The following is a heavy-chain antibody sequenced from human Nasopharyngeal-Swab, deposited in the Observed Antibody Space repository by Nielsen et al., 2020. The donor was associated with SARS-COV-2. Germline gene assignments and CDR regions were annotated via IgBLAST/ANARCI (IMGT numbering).Heavy chain of an antibody. J-gene: IGHJ6*02. V-gene: IGHV3-15*01. Sequence: WIRQPPGKGLEWVGRIKSKTDGGTTDYAAPVKGRFTISRDDSKNTLYLQMNSLKTEDTAVYYCTTAGCSSTSCYYYYYYGMDVWGQGTTVTSP. CDR3: TTAGCSSTSCYYYYYYGMDV. D-gene: IGHD2-2*01. CDR2: IKSKTDGGTT.